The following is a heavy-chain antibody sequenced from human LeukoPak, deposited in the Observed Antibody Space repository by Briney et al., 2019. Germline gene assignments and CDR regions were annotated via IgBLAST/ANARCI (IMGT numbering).Heavy chain of an antibody. CDR1: GFTFSSYA. J-gene: IGHJ4*02. V-gene: IGHV3-23*01. CDR2: ISGSGGST. CDR3: AKDLVRTSSSFLSLFGY. Sequence: GGSLRLSCAASGFTFSSYAMSWVRQAPGKGLEWVSAISGSGGSTYYADSVKGRFTISRDNSKNTLYLQMNSLRAEDTAVYYCAKDLVRTSSSFLSLFGYWGQGTLVTVSS. D-gene: IGHD2-2*01.